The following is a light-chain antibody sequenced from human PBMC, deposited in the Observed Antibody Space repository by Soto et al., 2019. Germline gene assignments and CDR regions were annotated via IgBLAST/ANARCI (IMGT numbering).Light chain of an antibody. CDR1: QSVGRY. Sequence: LQMTQSPSSLSASVGDRVAITCRASQSVGRYFNWYQQKPGKAPKLLIYGASSLQSGVPSRFSGSGSGTDFTLTISSLQPEDSATYYCQQSYIARTFGQGTKLEI. J-gene: IGKJ2*02. V-gene: IGKV1-39*01. CDR3: QQSYIART. CDR2: GAS.